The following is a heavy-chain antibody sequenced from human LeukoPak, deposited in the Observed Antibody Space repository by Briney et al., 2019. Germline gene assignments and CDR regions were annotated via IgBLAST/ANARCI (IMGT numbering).Heavy chain of an antibody. D-gene: IGHD3-10*01. J-gene: IGHJ6*02. Sequence: GGSLRLSCAASGFTFSNAWMSWVRQAPGKGLEWVGRIKSKTDGWTTDYAAPVKGRFTISRDDSKNTLYLQMNSLKTEDTAVYYCTTDAPYYYGSGSQYYYYGMDVWGQGTTVTVSS. CDR2: IKSKTDGWTT. V-gene: IGHV3-15*01. CDR3: TTDAPYYYGSGSQYYYYGMDV. CDR1: GFTFSNAW.